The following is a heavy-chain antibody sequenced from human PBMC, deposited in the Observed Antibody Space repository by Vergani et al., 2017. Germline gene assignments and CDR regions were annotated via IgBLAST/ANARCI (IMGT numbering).Heavy chain of an antibody. CDR3: VKDRGASIGFDD. CDR2: LRYDGTNK. CDR1: GFSFGSYG. V-gene: IGHV3-30*02. D-gene: IGHD2-2*01. Sequence: QVQLVESGGGVVQPGGSLRLSCAASGFSFGSYGMHWVRVRQAPGKGLEWLAYLRYDGTNKQYADSVKGRFTISRDNSKNMLYLQMDSLRPEDTAMFYCVKDRGASIGFDDWGEGTQVTVSS. J-gene: IGHJ4*02.